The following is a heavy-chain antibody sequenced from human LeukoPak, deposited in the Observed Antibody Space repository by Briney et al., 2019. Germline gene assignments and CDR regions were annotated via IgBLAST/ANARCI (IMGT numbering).Heavy chain of an antibody. CDR3: ARGSVYCSGGSCLRFPADTRFDY. V-gene: IGHV4-59*12. D-gene: IGHD2-15*01. CDR1: GGSISSYY. Sequence: SETLSLTCTVSGGSISSYYWSWIRQPPGKGLEWIGYIYYSGSTIYNPSLNSRVTISVDKSKNQFSLKLSSVTAADTAVYYCARGSVYCSGGSCLRFPADTRFDYWGQGTLVTVSS. CDR2: IYYSGST. J-gene: IGHJ4*02.